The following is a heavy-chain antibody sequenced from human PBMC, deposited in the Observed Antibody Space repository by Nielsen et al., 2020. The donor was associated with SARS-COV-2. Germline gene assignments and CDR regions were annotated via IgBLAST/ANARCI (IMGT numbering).Heavy chain of an antibody. CDR2: IYPGDSDT. CDR1: GYSFTSYW. Sequence: GGSLRLSCKGSGYSFTSYWIGWVRQMPGKGLEWMGIIYPGDSDTRYSPSFQGQVTISADKSISTAYLQWSSLKASDTAMYYCARRPIIYNGWFDPWGQGTLVTVSS. D-gene: IGHD2-8*01. CDR3: ARRPIIYNGWFDP. J-gene: IGHJ5*02. V-gene: IGHV5-51*01.